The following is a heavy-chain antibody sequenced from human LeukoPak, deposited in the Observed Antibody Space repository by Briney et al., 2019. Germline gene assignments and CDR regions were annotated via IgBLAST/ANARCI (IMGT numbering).Heavy chain of an antibody. J-gene: IGHJ4*02. Sequence: GRSLRLSCAASGFTFSNYAMHWVRQAPGKGLEWVAVISYDGSNKYYADSVMGRFTISRDNSKNTLYLQMNSLRAEDTAVYYCAREPYSSGWYFSYYFDYWGQGTLVTVSS. CDR1: GFTFSNYA. CDR3: AREPYSSGWYFSYYFDY. CDR2: ISYDGSNK. V-gene: IGHV3-30-3*01. D-gene: IGHD6-19*01.